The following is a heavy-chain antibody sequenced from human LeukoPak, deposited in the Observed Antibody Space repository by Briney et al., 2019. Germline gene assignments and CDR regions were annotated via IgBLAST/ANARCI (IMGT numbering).Heavy chain of an antibody. V-gene: IGHV3-23*01. CDR2: ISGSGGST. D-gene: IGHD3-10*01. J-gene: IGHJ6*03. CDR3: AKGVTMVRGVNNHYYYYYMDV. Sequence: PGGSLRLSCAASGFTFSSYAMSWVRQAPGKGLEWVSAISGSGGSTYYADSVKGRFTISRDNSKNTLYLQMNSLRAEDTAVYYCAKGVTMVRGVNNHYYYYYMDVWGKGTTVNVSS. CDR1: GFTFSSYA.